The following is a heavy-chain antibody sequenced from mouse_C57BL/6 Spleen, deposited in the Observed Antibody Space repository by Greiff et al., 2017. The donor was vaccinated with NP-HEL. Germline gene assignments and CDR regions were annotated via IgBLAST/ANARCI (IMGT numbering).Heavy chain of an antibody. V-gene: IGHV1-82*01. CDR1: GYAFSSSW. J-gene: IGHJ1*03. D-gene: IGHD1-1*01. CDR3: ARYYGSPPYFDV. Sequence: QVQLQQSGPELVKPGASVKISCKASGYAFSSSWMNWVKQRPGKGLEWIGRIYPGDGDTNYNGKFKGKATLTADKSSSTAYMQLSSLTSEDSAVYFCARYYGSPPYFDVWGTGTTVTVSS. CDR2: IYPGDGDT.